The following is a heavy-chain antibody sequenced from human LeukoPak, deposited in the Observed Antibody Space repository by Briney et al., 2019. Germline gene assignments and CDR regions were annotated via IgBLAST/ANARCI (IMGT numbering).Heavy chain of an antibody. CDR2: ISSSGSTI. CDR1: RFTFSSYE. J-gene: IGHJ6*04. CDR3: AELGITMIGGV. V-gene: IGHV3-48*03. D-gene: IGHD3-10*02. Sequence: GGSLRLSCTASRFTFSSYEMNWVRQAPGKGLEWVSYISSSGSTIYYADSVKGRFTISRDNAKNSLYLQMNSLRAEDTAVYYCAELGITMIGGVWGKGTTVTISS.